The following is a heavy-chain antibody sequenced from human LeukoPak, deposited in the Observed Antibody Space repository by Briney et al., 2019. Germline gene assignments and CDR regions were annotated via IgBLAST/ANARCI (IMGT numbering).Heavy chain of an antibody. J-gene: IGHJ5*02. CDR1: GFTFSSYS. Sequence: GGSLRLSCAASGFTFSSYSVNWVRQAPGKGLEWISYISSASNTIYYADSVKGRFTISRDNTKNSVDLQMNSLRAEDTAMYYCARDGWFGDYNWFDPWGQGTLVTVSS. V-gene: IGHV3-48*01. D-gene: IGHD3-10*01. CDR3: ARDGWFGDYNWFDP. CDR2: ISSASNTI.